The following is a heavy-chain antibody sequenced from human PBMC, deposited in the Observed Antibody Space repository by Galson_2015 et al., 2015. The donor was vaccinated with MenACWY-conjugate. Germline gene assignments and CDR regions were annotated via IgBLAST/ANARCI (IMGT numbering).Heavy chain of an antibody. CDR1: GLTLGTSW. CDR2: IKQDGSEK. J-gene: IGHJ4*02. CDR3: ARERWVRGVFFDQ. V-gene: IGHV3-7*01. D-gene: IGHD3-10*01. Sequence: SLRLSCAASGLTLGTSWMSWVRQAPGKELEWVASIKQDGSEKYLVDSVKGRFTISRDNAENSLFLQMNSLRAEDTAVYYCARERWVRGVFFDQWGQGTLVTVSS.